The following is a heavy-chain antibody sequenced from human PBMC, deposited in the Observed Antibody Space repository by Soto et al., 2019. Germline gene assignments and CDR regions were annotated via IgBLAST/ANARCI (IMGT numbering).Heavy chain of an antibody. Sequence: GESLKISCKGSGYTFSSYWIAWVRQMPGKGLEWMGIIYPGDSDTRYRPSFQGQVTISVDKSISTTYLQWTNLKASDTAMYYCARQDGAATYYFDYWGQGTLVTVSS. J-gene: IGHJ4*02. CDR1: GYTFSSYW. D-gene: IGHD1-26*01. CDR3: ARQDGAATYYFDY. V-gene: IGHV5-51*01. CDR2: IYPGDSDT.